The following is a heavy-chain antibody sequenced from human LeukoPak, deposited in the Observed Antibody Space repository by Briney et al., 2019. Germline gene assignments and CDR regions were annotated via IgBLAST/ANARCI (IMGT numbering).Heavy chain of an antibody. D-gene: IGHD5-24*01. CDR1: GFTFSSYW. CDR3: ATISAQTFDI. Sequence: GGSLRLSCVGSGFTFSSYWVNWVRQSPGKGLEWVANIKPDGSDKYYVDSARGRFTVSRDNAKNSAFLQMNSLRAEDTAIYYCATISAQTFDIWGQGTLVSASS. J-gene: IGHJ3*02. V-gene: IGHV3-7*01. CDR2: IKPDGSDK.